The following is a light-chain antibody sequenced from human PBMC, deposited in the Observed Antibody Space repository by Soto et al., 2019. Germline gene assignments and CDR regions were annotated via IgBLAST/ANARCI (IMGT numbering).Light chain of an antibody. CDR2: DAS. CDR3: QQYNTYSWT. Sequence: DIQMTHSPSTLSASVGDRVTITCRASQSISSWLAWYQQKPGKAPKLLIYDASSLESEVPSRFSGSGSGTEFTLTISSLQPDDFATYYCQQYNTYSWTFGQGTKVDIK. J-gene: IGKJ1*01. CDR1: QSISSW. V-gene: IGKV1-5*01.